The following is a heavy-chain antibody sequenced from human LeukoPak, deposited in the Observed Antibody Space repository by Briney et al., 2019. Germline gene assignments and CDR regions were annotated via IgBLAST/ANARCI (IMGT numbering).Heavy chain of an antibody. D-gene: IGHD6-13*01. CDR2: IIPIADVA. J-gene: IGHJ4*02. V-gene: IGHV1-69*04. CDR3: ARAAPGAYFDS. Sequence: ASVKVSCKASGGTFSSYAISWVRQAPGEGLEWMGRIIPIADVAQYAQKFQGRVAITADTSTSTAFMALSRLGSEDTAVYYCARAAPGAYFDSWGQGTPVTVSS. CDR1: GGTFSSYA.